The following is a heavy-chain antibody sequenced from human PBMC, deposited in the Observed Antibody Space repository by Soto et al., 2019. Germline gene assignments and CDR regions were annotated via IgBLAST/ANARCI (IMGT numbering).Heavy chain of an antibody. CDR3: ARTRPQLVRWFDP. J-gene: IGHJ5*02. CDR1: GGSFSGYY. CDR2: INHSGST. D-gene: IGHD6-13*01. V-gene: IGHV4-34*01. Sequence: SETLSLTCAVYGGSFSGYYWSWILQPPGKGLEWIGEINHSGSTNYNTPLKSLVTISVDTSKNHFSLKLSSVTDADTAVYHCARTRPQLVRWFDPWRQGTLVTVPS.